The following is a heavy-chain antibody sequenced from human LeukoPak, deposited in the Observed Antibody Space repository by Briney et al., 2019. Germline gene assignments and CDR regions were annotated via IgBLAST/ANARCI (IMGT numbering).Heavy chain of an antibody. D-gene: IGHD2-2*01. CDR1: GFLFTTYW. Sequence: GGALEISCKASGFLFTTYWIGWVRPMAGKGLEWVGVGYPGNSDTRYSPSFQGQVTISADKSTTPAYLQWSSLKASDTAMYYCARGGCIDTACYGYFDFWGRGTLVTVSS. J-gene: IGHJ4*02. CDR2: GYPGNSDT. V-gene: IGHV5-51*01. CDR3: ARGGCIDTACYGYFDF.